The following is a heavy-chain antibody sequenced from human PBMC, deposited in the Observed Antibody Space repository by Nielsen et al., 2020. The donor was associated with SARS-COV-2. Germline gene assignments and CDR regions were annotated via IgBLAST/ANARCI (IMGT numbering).Heavy chain of an antibody. CDR2: IIPIFGTA. D-gene: IGHD2-15*01. CDR3: ARDLVAARDYYYYGMDV. V-gene: IGHV1-69*13. Sequence: SVKVSCKASGYTFTSYDINWVRQAPGQGLEWMGGIIPIFGTANYAQKFQGRVTITADESTSTAYMELSSLRSEDTAVYYCARDLVAARDYYYYGMDVWGQGTTVTVSS. J-gene: IGHJ6*02. CDR1: GYTFTSYD.